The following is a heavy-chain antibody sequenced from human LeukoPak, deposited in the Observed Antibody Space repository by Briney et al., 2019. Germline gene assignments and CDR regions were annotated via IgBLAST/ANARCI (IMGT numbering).Heavy chain of an antibody. CDR2: INRSGSS. Sequence: SETLSLTCVVYGGSFSDDYWSWIRQPPGKGLEWIGDINRSGSSNYSPSLKSRVTISVDTSKNQFSLKLRSVTAADTAVYYCVKNFDYWGQGTPVTVSS. J-gene: IGHJ4*02. CDR1: GGSFSDDY. CDR3: VKNFDY. V-gene: IGHV4-34*01.